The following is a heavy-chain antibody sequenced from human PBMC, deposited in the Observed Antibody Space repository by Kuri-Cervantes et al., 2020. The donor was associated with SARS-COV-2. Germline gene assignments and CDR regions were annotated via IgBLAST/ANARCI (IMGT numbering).Heavy chain of an antibody. CDR2: IYYSGST. D-gene: IGHD5-18*01. Sequence: SETLSLTCTVSGGSISSSSYYWGWIRQPPGKGLGWIGYIYYSGSTNYNPSLKSRVTISVDTSKNQFSLKLSSVTAADTAVYYCARDWGYSYAEGAFDIWGQGTMVTAS. V-gene: IGHV4-61*01. J-gene: IGHJ3*02. CDR3: ARDWGYSYAEGAFDI. CDR1: GGSISSSSYY.